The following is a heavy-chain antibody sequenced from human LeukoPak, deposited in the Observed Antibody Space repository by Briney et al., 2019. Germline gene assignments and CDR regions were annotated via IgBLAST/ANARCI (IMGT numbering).Heavy chain of an antibody. CDR1: GYTFTSYG. Sequence: GASVKVSCKASGYTFTSYGISWVRQAPGQGLEWMGWISAYNGNTNYAQKFQGRVTITADESTSTAYMELSSLRSEDTAVYYCARVRSIVATEFDPWGQGTLVTVSS. V-gene: IGHV1-18*01. J-gene: IGHJ5*02. CDR2: ISAYNGNT. D-gene: IGHD5-12*01. CDR3: ARVRSIVATEFDP.